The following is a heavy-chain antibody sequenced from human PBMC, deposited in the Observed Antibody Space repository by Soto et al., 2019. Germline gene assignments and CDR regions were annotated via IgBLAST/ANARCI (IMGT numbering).Heavy chain of an antibody. CDR2: ISWDGGST. CDR1: GFTFDDYT. V-gene: IGHV3-43*01. Sequence: GGSLRLSCAASGFTFDDYTMHWVRQAPGKGLEWVSLISWDGGSTYYADSVKGRFTISRDNSKNSLYLQMNSLRTEDTALYYCAKVNSNRNYYFDYWGQGTLVTVSS. J-gene: IGHJ4*02. D-gene: IGHD1-7*01. CDR3: AKVNSNRNYYFDY.